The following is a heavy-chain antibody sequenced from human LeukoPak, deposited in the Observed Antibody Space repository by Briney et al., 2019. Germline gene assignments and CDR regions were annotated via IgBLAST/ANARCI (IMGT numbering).Heavy chain of an antibody. CDR1: GGSITTNNYY. Sequence: PSETLSLTCTVSGGSITTNNYYWGWIRQPPGKGLEFIGTIYYDRSTSYNPSLMSRVTISLDTSKNQFSLMLTSVTAADTAVYYCARDSGQYKGYDWSHWGQGTLVTVSS. J-gene: IGHJ4*02. CDR2: IYYDRST. V-gene: IGHV4-39*07. D-gene: IGHD5-12*01. CDR3: ARDSGQYKGYDWSH.